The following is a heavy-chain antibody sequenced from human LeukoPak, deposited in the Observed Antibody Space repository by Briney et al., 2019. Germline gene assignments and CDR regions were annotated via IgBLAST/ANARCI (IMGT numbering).Heavy chain of an antibody. Sequence: ASVKVSCKASGYTFTGYYMHWVRQAPGQGLEWMGWINPNSGGTNYAQKFQGRVTMTRDTSISTAYMELSRLRSDDTAVYYCARDGDRYSSGWLHDYLGQGTLVTVSS. CDR1: GYTFTGYY. CDR3: ARDGDRYSSGWLHDY. D-gene: IGHD6-19*01. V-gene: IGHV1-2*02. CDR2: INPNSGGT. J-gene: IGHJ4*02.